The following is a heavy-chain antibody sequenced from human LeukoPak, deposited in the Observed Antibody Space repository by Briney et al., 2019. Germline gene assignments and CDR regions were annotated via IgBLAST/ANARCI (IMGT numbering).Heavy chain of an antibody. CDR1: GGSIRSYY. V-gene: IGHV4-59*01. J-gene: IGHJ1*01. Sequence: PSETLSLTCSVSGGSIRSYYWSWIRQPPGKGLEWIGYIYYTGITNYNPSLKSRLSISVDTSKNQFSLRLSSVTAADTAVYYCARVAGAYGEYFQHWGQGTLVTVSS. CDR3: ARVAGAYGEYFQH. D-gene: IGHD4-17*01. CDR2: IYYTGIT.